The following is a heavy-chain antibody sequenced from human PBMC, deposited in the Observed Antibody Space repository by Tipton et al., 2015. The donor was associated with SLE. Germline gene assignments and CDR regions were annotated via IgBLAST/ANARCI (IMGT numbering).Heavy chain of an antibody. CDR3: ARDHTYYDFWSGSGPGNDY. D-gene: IGHD3-3*01. V-gene: IGHV3-64D*06. CDR1: GFTFSNYA. CDR2: ISSNGGST. J-gene: IGHJ4*02. Sequence: SLRLSCSGSGFTFSNYAMHWVRQAPGKGLEYISAISSNGGSTYYADSMKGRFTISRDNSKNTLYLQMRSLRPEDTAVYYCARDHTYYDFWSGSGPGNDYWGQGTLVTVSS.